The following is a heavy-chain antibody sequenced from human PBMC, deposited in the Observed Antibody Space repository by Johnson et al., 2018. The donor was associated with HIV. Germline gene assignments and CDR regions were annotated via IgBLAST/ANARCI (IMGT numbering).Heavy chain of an antibody. CDR2: ISYDGNNK. CDR1: GFTFSTYS. D-gene: IGHD3-22*01. V-gene: IGHV3-30*04. Sequence: QVQLVESGGGVVQPGRSLRLSCAASGFTFSTYSMHWVRQAPGMRLEWVAVISYDGNNKYYADSLKGRFTISRDNSKNTLYLQMNSLRAEDTAVYSCARESGWGQDAFDIWGQGTMVIVSS. CDR3: ARESGWGQDAFDI. J-gene: IGHJ3*02.